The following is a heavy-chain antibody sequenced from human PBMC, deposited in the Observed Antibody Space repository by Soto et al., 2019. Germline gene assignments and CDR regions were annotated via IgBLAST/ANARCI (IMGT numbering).Heavy chain of an antibody. CDR2: ISYDGSNK. J-gene: IGHJ4*02. CDR1: GFTFSSYG. CDR3: AKSRPDSGYDFGY. Sequence: GGSLRLSCAASGFTFSSYGMHWVRQAPGKGLEWVAVISYDGSNKYYADSVKGRFTISRDNSKNTLYLQMNSPRAEDTAVYYCAKSRPDSGYDFGYWGQGTLVTVSS. V-gene: IGHV3-30*18. D-gene: IGHD5-12*01.